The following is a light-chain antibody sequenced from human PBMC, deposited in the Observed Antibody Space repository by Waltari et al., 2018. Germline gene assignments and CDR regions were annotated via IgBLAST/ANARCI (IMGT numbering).Light chain of an antibody. CDR3: CSYAGSYTWV. J-gene: IGLJ3*02. CDR2: DVT. V-gene: IGLV2-11*01. Sequence: QSALTQPRSVSGSPGQSVTISCTGTSSDVGGYNYVSWYEQNPGKAPKLMIDDVTKRPSGVPDRFSGSKSGHTASLTISGLQAEDEADYYCCSYAGSYTWVFGGGTKLTVL. CDR1: SSDVGGYNY.